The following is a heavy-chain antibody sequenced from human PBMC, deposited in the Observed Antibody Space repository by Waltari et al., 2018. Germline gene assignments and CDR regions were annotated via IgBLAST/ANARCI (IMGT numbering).Heavy chain of an antibody. J-gene: IGHJ4*02. CDR2: INSDGRTT. CDR3: ARGDTVVVVPAPTLDY. CDR1: GFTFNNYW. D-gene: IGHD2-15*01. V-gene: IGHV3-74*01. Sequence: EVQLVESGGGLVQPGGSLRVSCTTSGFTFNNYWMHWVRQTPGRGLVWVSSINSDGRTTTYADSVRGRFTISRDNARNTLYLQMNSLRADDTAVYYCARGDTVVVVPAPTLDYWGQGTLVTVSS.